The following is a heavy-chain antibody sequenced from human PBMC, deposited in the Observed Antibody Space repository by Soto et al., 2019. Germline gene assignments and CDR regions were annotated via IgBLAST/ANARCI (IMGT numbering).Heavy chain of an antibody. D-gene: IGHD2-15*01. CDR2: IYYSGST. V-gene: IGHV4-31*03. CDR3: ARAGRDIVVVVAAIGQNWFDP. J-gene: IGHJ5*02. Sequence: SETLSLTCTVSGGSISSGGYYWSWIRQHPGKGLEWIGYIYYSGSTYYNPSLKSRATISVDTSKNQFSLKLSSVTAADTAVYYCARAGRDIVVVVAAIGQNWFDPWGQGTLVTVSS. CDR1: GGSISSGGYY.